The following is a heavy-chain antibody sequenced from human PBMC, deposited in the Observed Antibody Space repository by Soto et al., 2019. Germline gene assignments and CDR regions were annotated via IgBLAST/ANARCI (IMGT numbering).Heavy chain of an antibody. CDR2: ISAYNGNT. D-gene: IGHD3-3*01. Sequence: GASVKVSCKASDYTFTSYGINWVRQAPGQGLEWMGWISAYNGNTNYAQKFQGRVTMTRDTSTSTVYMELSSLRSEDTAVYYCARDRGYDFWSGYPTYWFDPWGQGTLVTVSS. J-gene: IGHJ5*02. CDR3: ARDRGYDFWSGYPTYWFDP. CDR1: DYTFTSYG. V-gene: IGHV1-18*01.